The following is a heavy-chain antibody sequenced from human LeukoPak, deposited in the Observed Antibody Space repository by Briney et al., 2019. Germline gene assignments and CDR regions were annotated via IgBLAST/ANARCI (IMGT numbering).Heavy chain of an antibody. CDR3: ARVQAAADDY. V-gene: IGHV4-34*01. CDR1: GGSISSYY. D-gene: IGHD6-13*01. CDR2: INHSGST. Sequence: SETLSLTCTVSGGSISSYYWSWIRQPPGKGLEWIGEINHSGSTNYNPSLKSRVTISVDTSKNQFSLKLSSVTAADTAVYYCARVQAAADDYWGQGTLVTVSS. J-gene: IGHJ4*02.